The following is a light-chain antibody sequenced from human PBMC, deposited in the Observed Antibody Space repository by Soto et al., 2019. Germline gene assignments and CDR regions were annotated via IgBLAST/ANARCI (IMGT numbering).Light chain of an antibody. CDR3: TSYTSNTTWV. J-gene: IGLJ3*02. CDR1: SSDVGRYNY. Sequence: QSVLTQPAAVSGPPGQSITISCTGTSSDVGRYNYVSWYQQHPGKAPKLVIYEVRNRPSGISNRFSASKSGNTASLTISGLQAEDEADYYCTSYTSNTTWVFGGGTQRTVL. CDR2: EVR. V-gene: IGLV2-14*01.